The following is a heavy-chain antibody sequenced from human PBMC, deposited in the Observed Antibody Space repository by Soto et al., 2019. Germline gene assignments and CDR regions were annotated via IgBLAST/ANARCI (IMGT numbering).Heavy chain of an antibody. CDR1: GFTFSNYA. CDR3: ARPIVPAIQNHPYYYYGLDV. V-gene: IGHV3-30-3*01. J-gene: IGHJ6*02. Sequence: QVQLVESGGGVVQPGRSLRLSCAASGFTFSNYAMHWVRQAPGKGLDWVAVVSFDGSNSYYADSVKGRFTISRDNSKNTPFLQMNSLRPEDTAVYFCARPIVPAIQNHPYYYYGLDVWGQGTTVTVSS. CDR2: VSFDGSNS. D-gene: IGHD2-2*01.